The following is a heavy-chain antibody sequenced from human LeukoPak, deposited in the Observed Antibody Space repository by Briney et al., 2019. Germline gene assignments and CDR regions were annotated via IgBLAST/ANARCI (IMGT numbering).Heavy chain of an antibody. D-gene: IGHD3-22*01. V-gene: IGHV3-30*02. CDR2: IRYDGSNK. J-gene: IGHJ4*02. Sequence: GGSLRLSCAASGFTFSSYGMHWVRQAPGKGLEWVAFIRYDGSNKYYADSVKGRFTISRDSSKNTLYLQMNSLRAEDTAVYYCAKDRHYYDSSGYYYFDYWGQGTLVTVSS. CDR3: AKDRHYYDSSGYYYFDY. CDR1: GFTFSSYG.